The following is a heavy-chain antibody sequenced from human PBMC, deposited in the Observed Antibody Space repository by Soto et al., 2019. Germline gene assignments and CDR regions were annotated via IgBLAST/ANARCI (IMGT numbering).Heavy chain of an antibody. J-gene: IGHJ4*02. CDR1: GGTFSSYT. D-gene: IGHD4-17*01. CDR3: DKDFGGKEGDY. CDR2: IIPILGIA. Sequence: QVQLVQSGAEVKKPGSSVKVSCKASGGTFSSYTISWVRQAPGQGLEWMGRIIPILGIANYAQKFQGRVTITADKSTSTAYMELSSMRSEDTAVYSLDKDFGGKEGDYWGQGTLVTVSS. V-gene: IGHV1-69*02.